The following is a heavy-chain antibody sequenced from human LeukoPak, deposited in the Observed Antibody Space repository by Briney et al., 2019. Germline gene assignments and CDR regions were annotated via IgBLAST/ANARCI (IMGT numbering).Heavy chain of an antibody. CDR1: GFTFSSYA. J-gene: IGHJ3*02. Sequence: GGSLRLSCAASGFTFSSYAMHWVRQAPGKGLEWVAVISYDGSNKYYADSVKGRFTISRDNSKNTLYLQMNNLRGEDTAVYYCARSYYDYVWGSYRHDAFDIWGQGTMVTVSS. CDR3: ARSYYDYVWGSYRHDAFDI. CDR2: ISYDGSNK. D-gene: IGHD3-16*02. V-gene: IGHV3-30*04.